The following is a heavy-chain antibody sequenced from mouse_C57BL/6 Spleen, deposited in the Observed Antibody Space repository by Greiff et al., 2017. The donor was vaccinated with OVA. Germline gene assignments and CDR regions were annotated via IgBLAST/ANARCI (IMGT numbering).Heavy chain of an antibody. CDR2: ISYDGSN. Sequence: EVKLQESGPGLVKPSQSLSLTCSVTGYSITSGYYWNWIRQFPGNKLEWMGYISYDGSNNYNPSLKNRISITLDTSKNQFFLKLNSVTTEDTATYYCARNYGSSPLDYWGQGTTLTVSS. J-gene: IGHJ2*01. D-gene: IGHD1-1*01. V-gene: IGHV3-6*01. CDR1: GYSITSGYY. CDR3: ARNYGSSPLDY.